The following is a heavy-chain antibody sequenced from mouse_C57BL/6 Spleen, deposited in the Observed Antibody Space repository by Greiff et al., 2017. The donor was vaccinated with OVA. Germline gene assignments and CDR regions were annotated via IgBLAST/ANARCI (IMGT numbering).Heavy chain of an antibody. D-gene: IGHD1-1*01. Sequence: EVKLMESGGGLVKPGGSLKLSCAASGFTFSDYGMHWVRQAPEKGLEWVAYISSGSSTIYYADTVKGRFTISRDNAKNTLFLQMTRLRSEDTAMYYCARRTYYGSSYGYYAMDYWGQGTSVTVSS. J-gene: IGHJ4*01. CDR1: GFTFSDYG. CDR3: ARRTYYGSSYGYYAMDY. CDR2: ISSGSSTI. V-gene: IGHV5-17*01.